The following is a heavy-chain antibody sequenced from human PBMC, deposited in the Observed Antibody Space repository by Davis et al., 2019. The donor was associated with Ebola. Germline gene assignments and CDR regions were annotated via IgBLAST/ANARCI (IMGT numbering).Heavy chain of an antibody. CDR1: GLTVTTNY. D-gene: IGHD3-22*01. CDR2: IYIGGST. V-gene: IGHV3-53*04. CDR3: ARVSYYDSSGYYYLRAFDI. Sequence: PGGSLRPSCAAPGLTVTTNYMRWVRQAPGKRLEWVSVIYIGGSTYYADSVKGRFTISRHNSKNTLYLQMNSLRAEDTAVYYCARVSYYDSSGYYYLRAFDIWGQGTMVTVSS. J-gene: IGHJ3*02.